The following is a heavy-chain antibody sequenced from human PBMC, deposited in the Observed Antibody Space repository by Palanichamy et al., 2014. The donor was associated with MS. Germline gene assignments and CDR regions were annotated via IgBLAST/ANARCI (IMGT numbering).Heavy chain of an antibody. J-gene: IGHJ4*02. CDR2: IYTNTGNP. CDR3: ARGVGNSGKYAFNF. V-gene: IGHV7-4-1*02. CDR1: GYTLTAYA. Sequence: QVQLVQSGSELRQPGASVKVSCKASGYTLTAYAVTWVRQAPGQGLEWMGWIYTNTGNPTYSEDFTGRFVFSLDTSVSTAYLQITGLKPEDTAVYYCARGVGNSGKYAFNFWGQGTLVTVSS. D-gene: IGHD1-26*01.